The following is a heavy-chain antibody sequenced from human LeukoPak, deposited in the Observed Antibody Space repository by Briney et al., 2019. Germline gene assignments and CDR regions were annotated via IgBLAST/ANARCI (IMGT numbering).Heavy chain of an antibody. CDR3: ARGRFNYGWGMDV. J-gene: IGHJ6*02. CDR1: GFSLSNYW. D-gene: IGHD5-18*01. V-gene: IGHV3-7*01. CDR2: IKQDESEK. Sequence: PGGSLRLSCAASGFSLSNYWMSWVRQAPGKELEWVANIKQDESEKLYVDSVKGRFTISRDNAENSVYLQMNSLRDEDTAVYYCARGRFNYGWGMDVWGQGTTVTVSS.